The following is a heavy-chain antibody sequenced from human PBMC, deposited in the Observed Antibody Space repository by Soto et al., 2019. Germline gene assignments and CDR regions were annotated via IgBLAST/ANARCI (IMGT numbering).Heavy chain of an antibody. Sequence: QLVQSGAEVKKPGASVKVSCKASGYTFTSYGISWVRQAPGQGLEWMGWISDYNGNTNYAQSFHDRVTMTTDTSTSTAYMELRSLKSDDTAVYYCAGYCSGGSCLSPTIYYYYGMDVWGQGTTVTVSS. J-gene: IGHJ6*02. CDR1: GYTFTSYG. CDR3: AGYCSGGSCLSPTIYYYYGMDV. V-gene: IGHV1-18*04. CDR2: ISDYNGNT. D-gene: IGHD2-15*01.